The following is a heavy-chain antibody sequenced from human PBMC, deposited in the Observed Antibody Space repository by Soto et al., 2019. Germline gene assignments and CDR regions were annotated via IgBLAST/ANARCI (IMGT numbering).Heavy chain of an antibody. CDR2: ISSSSSYT. D-gene: IGHD6-13*01. J-gene: IGHJ5*02. CDR3: ARVPLSGSSWYVPQGGYWFDP. Sequence: GGSLRLSCAASGFTFSDYYMSWIRQAPGKGLEWVSYISSSSSYTNYADSVKGRFTISRDNAKNSLYLQMNSLRAEDTAVYYCARVPLSGSSWYVPQGGYWFDPWGQGTLVTAPQ. CDR1: GFTFSDYY. V-gene: IGHV3-11*06.